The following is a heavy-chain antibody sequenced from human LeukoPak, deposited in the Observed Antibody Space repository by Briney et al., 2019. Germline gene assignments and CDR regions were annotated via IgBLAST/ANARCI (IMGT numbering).Heavy chain of an antibody. Sequence: PSGTLSLTCTVSGGSISSYYWSWIRQPAGKGLEWIGRIYTSGSTNYNPSLKSRVTMSVDTSKNQFSLKLSSVTAADTAVYYCARERRDGYNYDYYYYYMDVWGKGTTVTVSS. V-gene: IGHV4-4*07. CDR2: IYTSGST. CDR1: GGSISSYY. J-gene: IGHJ6*03. D-gene: IGHD5-24*01. CDR3: ARERRDGYNYDYYYYYMDV.